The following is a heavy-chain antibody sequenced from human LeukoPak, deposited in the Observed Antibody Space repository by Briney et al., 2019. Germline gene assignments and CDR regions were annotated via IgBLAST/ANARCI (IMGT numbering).Heavy chain of an antibody. CDR2: ISGSGGST. J-gene: IGHJ4*02. CDR3: AKETYYDSSGYYATHFDY. V-gene: IGHV3-23*01. D-gene: IGHD3-22*01. CDR1: GFTFSSYS. Sequence: TGGSLRLSCAASGFTFSSYSMNWVRQAPGKGLEWVSAISGSGGSTYYADSVKGRFTISRDNSKSTLYLQMNSLRAEDTAVYYCAKETYYDSSGYYATHFDYWGQGTLVTVSS.